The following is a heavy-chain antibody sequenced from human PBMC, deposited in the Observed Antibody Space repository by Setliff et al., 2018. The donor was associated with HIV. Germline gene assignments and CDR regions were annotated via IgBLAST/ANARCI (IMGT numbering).Heavy chain of an antibody. CDR1: GGSISSNNYY. CDR2: IFYSETVYYGGRT. Sequence: ASETLSLTCTVSGGSISSNNYYWGWIRQPPGKGLEWIGSIFYSETVYYGGRTYYSPSLKSRVTISVDTSKSQFSLKLSSVTAAATAVYYCARGVPLLPPHYWGQGTLVTVSS. J-gene: IGHJ4*02. CDR3: ARGVPLLPPHY. D-gene: IGHD2-21*02. V-gene: IGHV4-39*07.